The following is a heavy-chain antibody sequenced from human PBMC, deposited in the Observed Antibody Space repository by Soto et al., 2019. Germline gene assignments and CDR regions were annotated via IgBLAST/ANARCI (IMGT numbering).Heavy chain of an antibody. D-gene: IGHD1-26*01. J-gene: IGHJ3*02. CDR2: IYYSGST. Sequence: SETLSLTCTVSGGSISSGGYYWSWIRQHPGKGLEWIGYIYYSGSTYYNPSLKSRVTISVDTSKNQFSLKLRSVTAADTAVYYCARPGELAKIMDDFDIWGQGTMVTVSS. CDR1: GGSISSGGYY. V-gene: IGHV4-31*03. CDR3: ARPGELAKIMDDFDI.